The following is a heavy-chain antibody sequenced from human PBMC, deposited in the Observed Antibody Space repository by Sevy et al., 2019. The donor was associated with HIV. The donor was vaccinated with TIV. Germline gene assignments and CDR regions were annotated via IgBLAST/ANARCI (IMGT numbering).Heavy chain of an antibody. D-gene: IGHD1-26*01. CDR1: GFTFSRYD. CDR3: ARGTRYSGSYYLGDDAFDI. J-gene: IGHJ3*02. CDR2: VGTAGDT. Sequence: GGSLRLSCAASGFTFSRYDMHWVRQATGKGLEWVSSVGTAGDTYYPGSVKGRFTISKENAKKSLYLQMNSPRAGDTTVYYCARGTRYSGSYYLGDDAFDIWGQGTMVTVSS. V-gene: IGHV3-13*01.